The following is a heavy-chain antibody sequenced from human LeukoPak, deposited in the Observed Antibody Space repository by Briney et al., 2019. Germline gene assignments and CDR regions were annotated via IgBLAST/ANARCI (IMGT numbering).Heavy chain of an antibody. J-gene: IGHJ4*02. V-gene: IGHV3-7*03. CDR3: AKTYSGSYLYYFDY. Sequence: GGSLRLSCAASRFIFSNYWMRWVRQAPGKGLEWVANIKQDGREKYYVDSVKGRFTISRDNAKNSLSLQMDSLRAEDTAVYYCAKTYSGSYLYYFDYWGQGTLVTVSS. CDR2: IKQDGREK. D-gene: IGHD1-26*01. CDR1: RFIFSNYW.